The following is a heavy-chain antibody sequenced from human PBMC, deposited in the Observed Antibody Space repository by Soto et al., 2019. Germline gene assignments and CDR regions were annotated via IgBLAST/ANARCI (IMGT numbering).Heavy chain of an antibody. CDR2: IIPILGIA. J-gene: IGHJ6*03. CDR3: ARGGSSRPSGYYYYMDV. V-gene: IGHV1-69*02. D-gene: IGHD6-6*01. CDR1: GGTFSSYT. Sequence: VKVSCKASGGTFSSYTISWVRQAPGQGLEWMGRIIPILGIANYAQKFQGRVTITADKSTSTAYMELSSLRSEDTAVYYCARGGSSRPSGYYYYMDVWGKGTTVTVSS.